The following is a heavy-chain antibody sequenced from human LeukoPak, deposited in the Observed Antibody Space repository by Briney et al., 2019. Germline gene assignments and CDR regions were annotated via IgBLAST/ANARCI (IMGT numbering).Heavy chain of an antibody. Sequence: PSGTLSLTCTVSGGSISSYYWSWIRQPAGKGLEWIGRIYTSGSTNYNPSLKSRVTMSVDTSKNQFSLKLSSVTAADTAVYYCARAARVVGGGSGSYYLFDYWGQGTLVTVSS. V-gene: IGHV4-4*07. CDR2: IYTSGST. CDR1: GGSISSYY. D-gene: IGHD3-10*01. J-gene: IGHJ4*02. CDR3: ARAARVVGGGSGSYYLFDY.